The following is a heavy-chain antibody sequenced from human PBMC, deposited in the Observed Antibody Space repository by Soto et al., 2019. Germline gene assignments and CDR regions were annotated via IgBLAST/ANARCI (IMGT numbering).Heavy chain of an antibody. CDR3: ARDTYYYDSSDHFSADAFDI. V-gene: IGHV3-74*01. J-gene: IGHJ3*02. CDR2: ISNDGSST. D-gene: IGHD3-22*01. CDR1: GFTSSSYW. Sequence: EVQLVESGGGLVQPGGSLRLSCAASGFTSSSYWIHWVRQAPGKGLVWVSRISNDGSSTNYADSVKGRFTISRDNAKNTMYLQMNSLRAEDTAVYYCARDTYYYDSSDHFSADAFDIWGHGTMVTVSS.